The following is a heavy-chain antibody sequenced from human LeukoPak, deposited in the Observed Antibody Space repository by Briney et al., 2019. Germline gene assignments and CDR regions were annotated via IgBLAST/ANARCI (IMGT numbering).Heavy chain of an antibody. CDR2: INPNSGGT. V-gene: IGHV1-2*02. CDR1: GYTFTGYY. D-gene: IGHD3-10*01. Sequence: ASVKVSCKASGYTFTGYYMHWVRQAPGQGLEWMGWINPNSGGTNYAQKFQGRVTMTRDTSISTAYVELSRLRSDDTAVYYCARVLDGSGSYGYFDYWGQGTLVTVSS. J-gene: IGHJ4*02. CDR3: ARVLDGSGSYGYFDY.